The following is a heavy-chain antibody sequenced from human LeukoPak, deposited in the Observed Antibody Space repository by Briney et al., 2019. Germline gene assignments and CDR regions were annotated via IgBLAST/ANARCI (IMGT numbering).Heavy chain of an antibody. V-gene: IGHV3-43D*03. CDR2: ITYSGST. D-gene: IGHD5-24*01. CDR1: GFTFADYA. CDR3: AKDTEDGYNFPVGYFDY. Sequence: GGSLRLSCAASGFTFADYAMHWVSQAPGKGLEWVSLITYSGSTYYAGSVKGRFTISRDNTKNSLYLQMNSLRPEDTALYYCAKDTEDGYNFPVGYFDYWGQGTLVTVSS. J-gene: IGHJ4*02.